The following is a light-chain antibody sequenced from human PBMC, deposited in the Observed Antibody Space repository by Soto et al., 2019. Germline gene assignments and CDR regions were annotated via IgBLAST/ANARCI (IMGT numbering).Light chain of an antibody. CDR3: QQSNSAVWT. V-gene: IGKV1-39*01. CDR1: QSISNY. CDR2: AAS. Sequence: DIQMTQSPSSLSASVGDRVTITCRASQSISNYLNWYQQKPGKAPNLLIYAASSLQSGVPSRFSGSGSGTDFTLTISSLQPEDFATYYCQQSNSAVWTFGQGTKVEIK. J-gene: IGKJ1*01.